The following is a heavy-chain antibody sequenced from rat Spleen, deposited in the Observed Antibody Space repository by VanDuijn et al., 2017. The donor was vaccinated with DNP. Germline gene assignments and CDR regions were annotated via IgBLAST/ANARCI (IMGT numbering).Heavy chain of an antibody. Sequence: EVQLVETGGGLVQPGRSLKLSCVASGFTFSNYWMYWIRQAPGKGLEWVSSINTDGGSTYYPDSVKGRFTVSRDNAANTVYLQMNSLRSEDTATYYCAKDKKGGYVMDAWGQGASVTVSS. V-gene: IGHV5-58*01. CDR2: INTDGGST. CDR3: AKDKKGGYVMDA. D-gene: IGHD1-11*01. CDR1: GFTFSNYW. J-gene: IGHJ4*01.